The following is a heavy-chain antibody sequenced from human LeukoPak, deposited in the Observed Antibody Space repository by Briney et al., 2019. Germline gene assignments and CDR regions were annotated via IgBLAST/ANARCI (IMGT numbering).Heavy chain of an antibody. D-gene: IGHD3-10*01. V-gene: IGHV1-8*02. Sequence: ASVKVSCTASGYTFTSYDINWVRQATGQGLEWMGWMNPNSGNTGYAQKFQGRVTMTRDTSISTAYLELSSLRSEDTAVYYCARRAYGSGSFNRYHFDYWGQGTLVAVSS. J-gene: IGHJ4*02. CDR2: MNPNSGNT. CDR1: GYTFTSYD. CDR3: ARRAYGSGSFNRYHFDY.